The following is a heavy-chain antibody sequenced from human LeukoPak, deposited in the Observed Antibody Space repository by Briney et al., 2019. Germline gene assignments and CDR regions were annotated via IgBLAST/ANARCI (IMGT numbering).Heavy chain of an antibody. V-gene: IGHV3-23*01. D-gene: IGHD2-21*02. CDR2: ISGSGGST. CDR1: GFTFSSYR. Sequence: GGSLRLSCAASGFTFSSYRMSWVRQAPGKGLEWVSAISGSGGSTYYADSVKGRFTTSRDNSKNTLFLQMNSLRAEDTALYYCAKARVVVTAIQDYWGQGTLVTVSS. CDR3: AKARVVVTAIQDY. J-gene: IGHJ4*02.